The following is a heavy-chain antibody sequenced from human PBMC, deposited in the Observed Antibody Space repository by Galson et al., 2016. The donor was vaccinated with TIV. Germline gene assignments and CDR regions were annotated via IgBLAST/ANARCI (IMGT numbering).Heavy chain of an antibody. CDR2: IRNKAYGGTT. D-gene: IGHD2-2*01. CDR3: TRDKTRDIILIPAGMNDY. J-gene: IGHJ4*02. CDR1: GFTFGDYA. Sequence: SLRLSCAASGFTFGDYAMSWVRQAPGKGLEWVVFIRNKAYGGTTEYAASVKGRFTISRDDSKSIAYLQMNSLKTEDTAVYYCTRDKTRDIILIPAGMNDYWGQGTLVTVSS. V-gene: IGHV3-49*04.